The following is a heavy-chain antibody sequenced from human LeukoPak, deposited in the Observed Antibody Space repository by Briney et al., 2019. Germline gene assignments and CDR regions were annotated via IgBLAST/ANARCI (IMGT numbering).Heavy chain of an antibody. CDR1: EFTFSNYA. D-gene: IGHD6-19*01. J-gene: IGHJ4*02. CDR3: AKDLGSSGWYFDY. Sequence: HPGGSLRLSCAASEFTFSNYAMAWVRQAPGKGLEWVSSITGTSSGTYYADSVKGRFTISRDNSKNTLYLQMNSLRAEDTAMYYCAKDLGSSGWYFDYWGQGTLVTVSS. CDR2: ITGTSSGT. V-gene: IGHV3-23*01.